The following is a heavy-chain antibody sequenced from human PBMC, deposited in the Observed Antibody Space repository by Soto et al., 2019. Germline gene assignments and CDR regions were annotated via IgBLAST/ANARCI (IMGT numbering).Heavy chain of an antibody. J-gene: IGHJ4*02. CDR2: IYYSGST. D-gene: IGHD3-9*01. V-gene: IGHV4-31*03. CDR1: GGSISSGGYY. Sequence: GPGPSGSSETLSLTCTVSGGSISSGGYYWSWIRQHPGKGLERIGYIYYSGSTYYNPSLKSRVTISVDTSKNQFSLKLSSVTAADTAVYYCARDFESAFGYWGQGTLVTVSS. CDR3: ARDFESAFGY.